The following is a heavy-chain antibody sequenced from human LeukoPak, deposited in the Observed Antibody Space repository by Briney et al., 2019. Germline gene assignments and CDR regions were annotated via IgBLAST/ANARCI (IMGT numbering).Heavy chain of an antibody. D-gene: IGHD6-19*01. CDR3: ARDGSSGWYWVDY. V-gene: IGHV3-33*01. CDR1: GFTFSSYG. J-gene: IGHJ4*02. Sequence: GRSLRLSCAASGFTFSSYGMHWVRQAPGKGLEWVAVIWYDGSNKYYADSVKGRFTISRDNSKDTLYLQMNSLRAEDTAVYYCARDGSSGWYWVDYWGQGTLVTVSS. CDR2: IWYDGSNK.